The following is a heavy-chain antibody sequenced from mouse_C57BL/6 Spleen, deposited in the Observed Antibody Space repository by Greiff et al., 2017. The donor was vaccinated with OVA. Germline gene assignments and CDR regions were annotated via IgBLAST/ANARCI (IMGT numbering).Heavy chain of an antibody. D-gene: IGHD2-3*01. CDR3: VRHWDGYYPWYFDV. J-gene: IGHJ1*03. V-gene: IGHV10-1*01. Sequence: EVQGVESGGGLVQPKGSLKLSCAASGFSFNTYAMNWVRQAPGKGLEWVARIRSKSNNYATYYADSVKDRFTISRDDSESMLYLQMNNLKTEDTAMYYCVRHWDGYYPWYFDVWGTGTTVTVSS. CDR1: GFSFNTYA. CDR2: IRSKSNNYAT.